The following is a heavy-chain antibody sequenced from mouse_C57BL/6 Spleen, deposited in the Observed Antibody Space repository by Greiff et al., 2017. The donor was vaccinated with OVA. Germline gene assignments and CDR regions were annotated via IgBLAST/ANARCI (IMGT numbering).Heavy chain of an antibody. J-gene: IGHJ2*01. CDR3: ARETDYYGSSHKYYFDY. V-gene: IGHV1-81*01. CDR1: GYTFTSYG. Sequence: VKLMESGAELARPGASVKLSCKASGYTFTSYGISWVKQRTGQGLEWIGEIYPRSGNTYYNEKFKGKATLTADKSSSTAYMKLRSLTSEDSAVYFCARETDYYGSSHKYYFDYWGQGTTLTVSS. D-gene: IGHD1-1*01. CDR2: IYPRSGNT.